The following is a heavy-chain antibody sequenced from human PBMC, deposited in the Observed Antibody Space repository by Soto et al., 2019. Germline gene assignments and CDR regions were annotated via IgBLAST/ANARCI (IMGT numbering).Heavy chain of an antibody. CDR3: ARHRVGATHWYFDL. J-gene: IGHJ2*01. CDR2: VSETENT. D-gene: IGHD1-26*01. Sequence: QLQLQESGPGLVKPSETLSLTCTVSGGSMSSRYYYWGWIRQPPGKGLEYIGSVSETENTYNNPSLRSRVSISVNMSKNQFSLRLTSVTAADAAVYYCARHRVGATHWYFDLWGRGTLVTVSS. CDR1: GGSMSSRYYY. V-gene: IGHV4-39*01.